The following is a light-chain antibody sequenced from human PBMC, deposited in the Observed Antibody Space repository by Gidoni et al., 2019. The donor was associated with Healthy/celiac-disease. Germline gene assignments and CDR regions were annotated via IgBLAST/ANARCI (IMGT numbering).Light chain of an antibody. V-gene: IGKV1-33*01. J-gene: IGKJ4*01. CDR1: QDISNS. CDR2: DAS. CDR3: QQYDNLLT. Sequence: DIQMTQSPSSLSASVGDRVTITCQASQDISNSLNWYQQKPGKAPKLLIYDASNLETGVPSRFSGSGSGTDFTFTISSLQPEDIATYYCQQYDNLLTFGGGTKEEIK.